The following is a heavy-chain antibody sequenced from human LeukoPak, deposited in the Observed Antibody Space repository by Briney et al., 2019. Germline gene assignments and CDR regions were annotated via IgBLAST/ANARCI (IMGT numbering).Heavy chain of an antibody. V-gene: IGHV1-2*06. CDR2: INPNSGGA. Sequence: ASVKVSCKASGYTFTGYYTNWVRQAPGQGLEWMGRINPNSGGANYAQKFQGRVTMTRDTSISTAYMELSRLTSDDTAVYYCARLEGMPADYWGQGTLATVSS. CDR1: GYTFTGYY. J-gene: IGHJ4*02. CDR3: ARLEGMPADY. D-gene: IGHD2-2*01.